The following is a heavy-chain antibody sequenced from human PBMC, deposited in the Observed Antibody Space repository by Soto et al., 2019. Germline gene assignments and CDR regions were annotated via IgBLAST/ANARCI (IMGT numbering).Heavy chain of an antibody. CDR1: GFTFSSYG. CDR3: ARAPIESVGTVDY. J-gene: IGHJ4*02. Sequence: PGGSLRLSCAASGFTFSSYGMHWVRQAPGKGLEWVAVIWYDGSNKYYADSVKGRFTISRDNSKNTLYLQMNSLRAEDTAVYYCARAPIESVGTVDYWGQGTLVTVSS. V-gene: IGHV3-33*01. D-gene: IGHD2-15*01. CDR2: IWYDGSNK.